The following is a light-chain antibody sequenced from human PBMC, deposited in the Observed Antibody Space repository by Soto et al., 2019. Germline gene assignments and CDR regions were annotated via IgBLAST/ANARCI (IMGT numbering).Light chain of an antibody. J-gene: IGKJ1*01. CDR1: QSVSSN. V-gene: IGKV3-15*01. Sequence: ETVMTQSPGTLSLSPGERATLSCRTSQSVSSNLAWYQQIPGQAPRLLIYGASTRATGIPARFSGRGSGTEFTLAISSLQSEDFAVYYCQKYNDWPKTFGLGTKVDIK. CDR2: GAS. CDR3: QKYNDWPKT.